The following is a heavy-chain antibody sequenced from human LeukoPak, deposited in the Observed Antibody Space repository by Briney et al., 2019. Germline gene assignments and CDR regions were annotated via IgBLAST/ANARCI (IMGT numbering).Heavy chain of an antibody. D-gene: IGHD5-18*01. CDR3: AKDGGREWLLDY. V-gene: IGHV3-11*04. J-gene: IGHJ4*02. Sequence: NPGGSLRLSCVASGFTFSDYYMSWMRQAPGKGLEWVSYISSSGSTIYYADSVKGRFTISRDNAKNSLYLQMNSLRAEDTAVYYCAKDGGREWLLDYWGQGTLVTVSS. CDR1: GFTFSDYY. CDR2: ISSSGSTI.